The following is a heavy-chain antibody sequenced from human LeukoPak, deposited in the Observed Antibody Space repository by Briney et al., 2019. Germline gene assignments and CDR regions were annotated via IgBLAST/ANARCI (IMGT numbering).Heavy chain of an antibody. V-gene: IGHV4-31*03. CDR2: IYNSGRT. CDR1: GGSATSGGYY. D-gene: IGHD2-15*01. Sequence: SQTPSLTCSVSGGSATSGGYYWSWIRQHPRKGLEWIGHIYNSGRTWYNPSLKSRVYISGDTSKNQFSLNLTSVSAADTAVYYCARSEGYCSGGSCNTYFDYWDQGTLVTVSS. CDR3: ARSEGYCSGGSCNTYFDY. J-gene: IGHJ4*02.